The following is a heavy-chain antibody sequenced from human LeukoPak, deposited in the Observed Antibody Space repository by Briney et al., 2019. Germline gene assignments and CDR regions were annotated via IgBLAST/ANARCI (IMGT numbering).Heavy chain of an antibody. J-gene: IGHJ4*02. CDR1: GNYW. Sequence: GGSLRLSCAASGNYWMHWVRQAPGKGLVWVSHINSDGSWTSYADPVKGRFTISKDNAKNTVYLQMNSLRAEDTAVYYCVSFYETYWGRGTLVTVSS. CDR2: INSDGSWT. D-gene: IGHD2/OR15-2a*01. V-gene: IGHV3-74*01. CDR3: VSFYETY.